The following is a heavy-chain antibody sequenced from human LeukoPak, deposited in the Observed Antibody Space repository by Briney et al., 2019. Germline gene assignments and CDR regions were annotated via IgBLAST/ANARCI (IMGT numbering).Heavy chain of an antibody. CDR2: INARNGNT. J-gene: IGHJ4*02. D-gene: IGHD2-15*01. CDR1: GYTFTSYA. Sequence: ASVKVSCKASGYTFTSYAMHWVRQAPGQRLEWMGWINARNGNTKYSQKFQGRVTITRDTSASTAYMELSSLRSEDTAVYYCARGYCSGGSCGGGDYDFDYWGQGTLVTVSS. CDR3: ARGYCSGGSCGGGDYDFDY. V-gene: IGHV1-3*01.